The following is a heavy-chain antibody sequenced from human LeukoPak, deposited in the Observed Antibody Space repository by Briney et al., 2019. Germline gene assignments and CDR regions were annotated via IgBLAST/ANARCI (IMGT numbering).Heavy chain of an antibody. CDR1: GGSFSGYY. CDR2: INHSGST. CDR3: ARENYGDLLYWYFDL. Sequence: KPSETLSLTCAVYGGSFSGYYWSWIRQPPGKGLEWIGEINHSGSTNYNPSLKSRVTISVDTSKNQFSLKLSSVTAADTAVYYCARENYGDLLYWYFDLWGRGTLVTVSS. V-gene: IGHV4-34*01. D-gene: IGHD4-17*01. J-gene: IGHJ2*01.